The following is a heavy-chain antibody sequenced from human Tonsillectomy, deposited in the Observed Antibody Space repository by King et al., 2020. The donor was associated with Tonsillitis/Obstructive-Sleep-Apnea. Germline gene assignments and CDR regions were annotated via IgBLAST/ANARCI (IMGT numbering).Heavy chain of an antibody. CDR2: IYYSGST. Sequence: QLQESGPGLVKPSETLSLTCTVSGASISRSSYYWGWIRQPPGKGLEWIGSIYYSGSTYYNPSLKSRVTISVDTSKTQFSLKVNSVTAADTAVYYCATLVGAAPSWYFDLWGRGTLVTVSS. J-gene: IGHJ2*01. CDR1: GASISRSSYY. D-gene: IGHD1-26*01. V-gene: IGHV4-39*01. CDR3: ATLVGAAPSWYFDL.